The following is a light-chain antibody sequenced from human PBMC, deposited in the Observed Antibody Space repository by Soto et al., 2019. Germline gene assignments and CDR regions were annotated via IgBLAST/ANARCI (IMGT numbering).Light chain of an antibody. CDR3: HQRRNWPPGPLT. Sequence: EIVLQKSRATLSLSPGARASLSCRARQSVRSYLVWYQQKPGQAPRLLMYEASTRATGIPARFSGGGSGTDFTLTISSLEPEDSAVYYCHQRRNWPPGPLTFGEGTKVDI. CDR1: QSVRSY. V-gene: IGKV3-11*01. J-gene: IGKJ4*02. CDR2: EAS.